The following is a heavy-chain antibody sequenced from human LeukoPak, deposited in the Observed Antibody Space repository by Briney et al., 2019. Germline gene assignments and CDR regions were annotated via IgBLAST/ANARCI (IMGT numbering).Heavy chain of an antibody. Sequence: GGSLRLSCAASGFTFSSYSMNWVRQAPGKGLEWVSSISSSSSYIYYADSVKGRFTISRDNAKNSPYLQMNSLRAEDTAVYYCARDQAYCSGGSCYSSYWGQGTLVTVSS. V-gene: IGHV3-21*01. CDR1: GFTFSSYS. J-gene: IGHJ4*02. D-gene: IGHD2-15*01. CDR2: ISSSSSYI. CDR3: ARDQAYCSGGSCYSSY.